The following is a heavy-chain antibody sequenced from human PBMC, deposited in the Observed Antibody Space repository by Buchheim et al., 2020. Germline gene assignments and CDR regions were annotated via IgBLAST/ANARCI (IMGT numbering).Heavy chain of an antibody. CDR3: ASSGPSTTYYYGMDV. D-gene: IGHD5/OR15-5a*01. CDR1: GYTFSSYD. CDR2: MNPNNGNT. Sequence: QVQLVQSGAEVKKPGASVKVSCKASGYTFSSYDINWVRQATGQGLEWMGWMNPNNGNTGYAQNFQGRVTMTRNTSLSTAYMELSSLRSEDTAVYYCASSGPSTTYYYGMDVWGQGTT. V-gene: IGHV1-8*01. J-gene: IGHJ6*02.